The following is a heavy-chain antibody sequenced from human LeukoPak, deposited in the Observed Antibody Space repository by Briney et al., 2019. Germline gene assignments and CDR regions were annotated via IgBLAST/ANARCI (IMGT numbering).Heavy chain of an antibody. J-gene: IGHJ3*02. CDR2: IYYSGST. Sequence: PSETLSLTCTVSGGSIRDYYWSWIRQPPGKGLEWIGYIYYSGSTNYNPSLKSRVTISADTSKNQLSLKLSSVTAADTAVYYCAGEADYMGSGYRGAFDIWGQGTMVTVSS. CDR1: GGSIRDYY. D-gene: IGHD3-22*01. CDR3: AGEADYMGSGYRGAFDI. V-gene: IGHV4-59*01.